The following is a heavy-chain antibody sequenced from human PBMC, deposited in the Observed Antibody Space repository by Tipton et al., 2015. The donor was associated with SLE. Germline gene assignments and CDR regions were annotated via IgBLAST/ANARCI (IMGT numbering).Heavy chain of an antibody. CDR1: GYAFTSYG. CDR2: ISGYNGDT. Sequence: QSGPEVKKPGASVKVSCKASGYAFTSYGFSWVRQAPGQGLEWMGWISGYNGDTHYAQKLQGRVTMTTDTSTTTAYMELRSLRSDDTAVYYCARERQLGLWGQGTLVTVSS. CDR3: ARERQLGL. V-gene: IGHV1-18*01. J-gene: IGHJ5*02. D-gene: IGHD6-13*01.